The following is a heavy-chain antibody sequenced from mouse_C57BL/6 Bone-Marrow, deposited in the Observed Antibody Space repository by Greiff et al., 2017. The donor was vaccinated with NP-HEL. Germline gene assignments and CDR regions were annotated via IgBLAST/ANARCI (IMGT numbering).Heavy chain of an antibody. CDR3: ARYYYGSSYFDY. CDR2: IDPSDSYT. CDR1: GYTFTSYW. V-gene: IGHV1-69*01. J-gene: IGHJ2*01. D-gene: IGHD1-1*01. Sequence: VQLQQPGAELVMPGASVKLSCKASGYTFTSYWMHWVKQRPGQGLEWIGEIDPSDSYTNYNQKFKGKSTLTVDKSSSTAYMQLSSLKSEDSAVYYCARYYYGSSYFDYWGQGTTLTVSS.